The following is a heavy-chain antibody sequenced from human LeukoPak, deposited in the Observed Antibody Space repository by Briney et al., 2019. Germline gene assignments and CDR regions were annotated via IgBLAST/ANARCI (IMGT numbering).Heavy chain of an antibody. Sequence: GRSLRLSCAASGSTFSTDAMHWVRQAPGKGLEWVAVISSDGTNKDYADSVKGRFSISRDNSKNTLYLQMNRLRADDTAVYYCARDRSQEFDPWGQGTLVTVSS. J-gene: IGHJ5*02. D-gene: IGHD3-10*01. V-gene: IGHV3-30*04. CDR2: ISSDGTNK. CDR1: GSTFSTDA. CDR3: ARDRSQEFDP.